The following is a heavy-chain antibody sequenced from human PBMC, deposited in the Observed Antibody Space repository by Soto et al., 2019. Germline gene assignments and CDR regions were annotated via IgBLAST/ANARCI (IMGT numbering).Heavy chain of an antibody. D-gene: IGHD3-10*01. CDR1: GFSCNSNA. V-gene: IGHV3-23*01. CDR3: AKAGSGRASCHTDVDS. J-gene: IGHJ4*02. Sequence: EVQLLESGGGLVQPGGCLRLSCAASGFSCNSNAMKWFRQTPGKGLEWVSVISGSDNSTYYADSVKGRFTTSRDMSTNTPYLQINTRRAEDTCVYYCAKAGSGRASCHTDVDSWGQGTLVTVSP. CDR2: ISGSDNST.